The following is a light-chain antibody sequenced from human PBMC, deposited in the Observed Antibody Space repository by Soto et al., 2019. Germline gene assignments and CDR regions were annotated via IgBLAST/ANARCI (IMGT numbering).Light chain of an antibody. V-gene: IGKV1-39*01. CDR2: AAS. CDR1: QXIXRN. J-gene: IGKJ5*01. Sequence: IQXTQSPSSLSASVGDRVTITCRASQXIXRNLNWYQHKPGKAPKLLIYAASSLQNGVPSRFSGGGSGTEFTLSISSLQPEDFGTYYCQQSYTTASITFGQGTRLEIK. CDR3: QQSYTTASIT.